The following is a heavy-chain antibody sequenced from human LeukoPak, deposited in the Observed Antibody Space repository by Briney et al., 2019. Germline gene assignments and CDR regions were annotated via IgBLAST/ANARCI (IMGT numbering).Heavy chain of an antibody. V-gene: IGHV5-51*01. Sequence: GESLKISCKGSGYSFSSYWIVWVRQMPGKGLEWMGIIYPGDSDTRYSPSFQGQVTISADKSISAAYLQWSSLKASDTAMYYCARQRSGSYFPDLYDYWGQGTLVTVSS. CDR1: GYSFSSYW. CDR2: IYPGDSDT. J-gene: IGHJ4*02. CDR3: ARQRSGSYFPDLYDY. D-gene: IGHD1-26*01.